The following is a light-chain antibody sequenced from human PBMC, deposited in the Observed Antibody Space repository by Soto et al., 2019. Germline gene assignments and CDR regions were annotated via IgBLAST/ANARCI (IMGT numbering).Light chain of an antibody. CDR1: ISDVGGYNY. J-gene: IGLJ2*01. CDR2: DVS. Sequence: QSALTQPASVSGSPGQSITISCTGTISDVGGYNYGSWYQQHPGKAPKLMIYDVSNRPSGGSNRFSGSKSGNTASLTISGLQAEDDADYYCSSYTSSSTYVVFSGGTKLTVL. CDR3: SSYTSSSTYVV. V-gene: IGLV2-14*01.